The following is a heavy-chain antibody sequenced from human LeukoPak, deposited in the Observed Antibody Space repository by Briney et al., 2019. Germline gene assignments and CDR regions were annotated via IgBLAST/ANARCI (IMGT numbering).Heavy chain of an antibody. D-gene: IGHD3-22*01. J-gene: IGHJ3*02. CDR1: GGSISSGDYY. CDR2: IYYSGST. Sequence: SQTLSLTCTVSGGSISSGDYYWSWIRQPPGKGLEWIGYIYYSGSTYYNPSLESRVTISVDTSKNQFSLKLSSVTAADTAVYYCARDGHYYDSSGYYPRAFDIWGQGTMVTVSS. CDR3: ARDGHYYDSSGYYPRAFDI. V-gene: IGHV4-30-4*01.